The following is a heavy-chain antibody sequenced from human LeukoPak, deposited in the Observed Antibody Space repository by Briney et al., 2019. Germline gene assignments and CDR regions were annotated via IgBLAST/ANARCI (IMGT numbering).Heavy chain of an antibody. CDR3: ARDPGIAVAGHYYYYGMDV. CDR2: IIPILGIA. Sequence: SVKVSCKASGGTFSSYAISWVRQAPGQGLEWMGRIIPILGIANYAQKFQGRVTITADKSTSTAYMELSSLRSEDTAVYYCARDPGIAVAGHYYYYGMDVWAQGTTVTVSS. CDR1: GGTFSSYA. J-gene: IGHJ6*02. D-gene: IGHD6-19*01. V-gene: IGHV1-69*04.